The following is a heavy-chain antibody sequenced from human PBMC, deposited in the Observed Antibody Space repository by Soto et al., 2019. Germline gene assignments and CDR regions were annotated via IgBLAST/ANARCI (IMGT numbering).Heavy chain of an antibody. CDR2: INAGNGNT. D-gene: IGHD4-4*01. J-gene: IGHJ6*03. CDR3: ARDSNYDPYYYYYYMDV. V-gene: IGHV1-3*01. CDR1: GYTFTSYA. Sequence: GASVKVSCKASGYTFTSYAMHWVRQAPGQRLEWMGWINAGNGNTKYSQKFQGRVTITRDTSASTAYMELSSLRSEDTAVYYCARDSNYDPYYYYYYMDVWGKGTTVTVSS.